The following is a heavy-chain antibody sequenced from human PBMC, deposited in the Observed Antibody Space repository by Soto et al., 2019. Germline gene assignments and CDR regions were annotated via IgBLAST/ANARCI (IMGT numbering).Heavy chain of an antibody. D-gene: IGHD6-6*01. Sequence: GGSLRLSCAASGLTFSSYSMNWVRQAPGKGLEWVSSISSSSSYIYYADSVKGRFTISRDNAKNSLYLQMNSLRAEDTAVYYCARDHDSSSSYDYWGQGTLVTVSS. CDR1: GLTFSSYS. V-gene: IGHV3-21*01. J-gene: IGHJ4*02. CDR3: ARDHDSSSSYDY. CDR2: ISSSSSYI.